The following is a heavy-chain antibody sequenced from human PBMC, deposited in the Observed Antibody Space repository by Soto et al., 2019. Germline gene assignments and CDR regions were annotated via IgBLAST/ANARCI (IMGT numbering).Heavy chain of an antibody. J-gene: IGHJ6*02. V-gene: IGHV1-18*01. D-gene: IGHD6-13*01. CDR2: ISAYNGNT. CDR3: ASTNSSSWYEDHYYYYYGMDV. Sequence: ASVKVSCKASGYTFTSYGISWVRQAPGQGLEWMGWISAYNGNTNYAQKLQGRVTMTTDTSTSTAYMEMRSLRSDGTAVYYCASTNSSSWYEDHYYYYYGMDVWGQGTTVTVSS. CDR1: GYTFTSYG.